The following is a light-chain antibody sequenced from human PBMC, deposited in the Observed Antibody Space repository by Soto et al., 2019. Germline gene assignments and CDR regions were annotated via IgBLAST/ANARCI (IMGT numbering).Light chain of an antibody. CDR3: QQYGSSGT. CDR1: QTVSSNS. V-gene: IGKV3-20*01. CDR2: GAS. J-gene: IGKJ1*01. Sequence: EIVLTQSPGTPSLSPGERATLSCMASQTVSSNSLAWYHQKPGQAPRLLIYGASSRATGIPDRFSGSGSGTDFTLTISRLEPEDFAVYYCQQYGSSGTFGQGTKVDIK.